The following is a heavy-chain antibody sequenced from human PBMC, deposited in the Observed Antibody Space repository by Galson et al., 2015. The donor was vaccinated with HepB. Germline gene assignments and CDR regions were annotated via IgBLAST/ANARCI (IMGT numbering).Heavy chain of an antibody. CDR1: GFIFSTYS. CDR3: ARAQIQYSSGWYGFDY. CDR2: ISSSSSYI. J-gene: IGHJ4*02. V-gene: IGHV3-21*01. D-gene: IGHD6-19*01. Sequence: SLRLSCAASGFIFSTYSMNWVRQAPGKGLEWVSSISSSSSYIYYADSVKGRFTIARDNAKNSLYLQMNSLRAEDTAVYYCARAQIQYSSGWYGFDYWGQGTLATVSS.